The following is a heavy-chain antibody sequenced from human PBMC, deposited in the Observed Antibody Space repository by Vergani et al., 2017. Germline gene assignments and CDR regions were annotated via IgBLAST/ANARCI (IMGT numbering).Heavy chain of an antibody. Sequence: QVQLQESGPGLVKPSGTLSLTCTVSGGSISSGDYYWSWIRQPPGKGLEWIGYIYYSGSTYYNPSLKSRVTISVDTSKNQFSLKLSSVTAADTAVYYCARGRSYYDFWSGYGNYFDYWGQGTLVTVSS. D-gene: IGHD3-3*01. CDR1: GGSISSGDYY. J-gene: IGHJ4*02. CDR2: IYYSGST. V-gene: IGHV4-30-4*01. CDR3: ARGRSYYDFWSGYGNYFDY.